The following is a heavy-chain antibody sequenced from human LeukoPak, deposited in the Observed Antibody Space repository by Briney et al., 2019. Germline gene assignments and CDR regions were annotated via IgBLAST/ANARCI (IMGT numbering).Heavy chain of an antibody. CDR1: GFTFSNYA. V-gene: IGHV3-66*01. CDR3: ARGVDV. CDR2: IGGGGTT. Sequence: GGSLRLSCAASGFTFSNYAMSWVRQAPGKGLEWVSSIGGGGTTYYADSVKGRFIISGDNSKNTLYLQMNSLRAEDTAVYYCARGVDVWGQGTTVTVSS. J-gene: IGHJ6*02.